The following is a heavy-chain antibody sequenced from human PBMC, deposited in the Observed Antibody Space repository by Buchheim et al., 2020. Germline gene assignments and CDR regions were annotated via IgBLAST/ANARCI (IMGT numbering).Heavy chain of an antibody. CDR1: GYTFTSYY. V-gene: IGHV1-46*01. CDR3: ARNVGGDYYDSSGYQV. D-gene: IGHD3-22*01. Sequence: QVQLVQSGAEVKKPGASVKVSCKASGYTFTSYYMHWVRQAPGQGLEWMRIINPSGGSTSYAQKFQGRVNRTRDTSTSTGYMELSSLRSEDTAVYYCARNVGGDYYDSSGYQVWGQGTL. CDR2: INPSGGST. J-gene: IGHJ4*02.